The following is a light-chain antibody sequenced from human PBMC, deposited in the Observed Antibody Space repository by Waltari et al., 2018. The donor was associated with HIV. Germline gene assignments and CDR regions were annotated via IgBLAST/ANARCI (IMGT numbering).Light chain of an antibody. CDR2: DAS. CDR3: QQYDNLPYT. Sequence: DIQMTQSPSSLSASVGDRVTITCQASQDISNYLNWYQHKPGKAPKLLIYDASNLETGVPSRFSGIGSGTDFTFTISSLQPEDIATYYCQQYDNLPYTFGQGTKLEIK. J-gene: IGKJ2*01. CDR1: QDISNY. V-gene: IGKV1-33*01.